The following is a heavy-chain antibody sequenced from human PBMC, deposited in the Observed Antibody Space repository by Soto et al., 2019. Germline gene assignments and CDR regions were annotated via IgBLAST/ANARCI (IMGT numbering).Heavy chain of an antibody. CDR2: IWYDGSNK. CDR1: GFTFSSYG. Sequence: GGSLRLSCAASGFTFSSYGMHWVRQAPGKGLEWVAVIWYDGSNKYYADSVKGRFTISRDNSKNTLYLQMNSLRAEDTAVYFCAIFGFGRSYADPHASDICTRGTMVTVSS. CDR3: AIFGFGRSYADPHASDI. V-gene: IGHV3-33*01. D-gene: IGHD1-26*01. J-gene: IGHJ3*02.